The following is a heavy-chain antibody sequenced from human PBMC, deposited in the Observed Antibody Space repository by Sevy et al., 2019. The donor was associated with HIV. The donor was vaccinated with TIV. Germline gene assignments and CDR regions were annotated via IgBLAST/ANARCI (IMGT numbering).Heavy chain of an antibody. Sequence: GGSLRLSCAASGFTFSSYAMSWVRQAPGKGLEWVSAISGSGGSTYYADSVKGRFTISRDNSKSTLYLQMNSLRAEDTAVYSGATSVLRILERLFPFDYWGQGTLVTVSS. CDR2: ISGSGGST. CDR1: GFTFSSYA. J-gene: IGHJ4*02. D-gene: IGHD3-3*01. V-gene: IGHV3-23*01. CDR3: ATSVLRILERLFPFDY.